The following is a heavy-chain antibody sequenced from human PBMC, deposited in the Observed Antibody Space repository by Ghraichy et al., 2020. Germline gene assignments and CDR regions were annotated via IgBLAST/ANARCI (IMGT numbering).Heavy chain of an antibody. CDR2: INPSGGST. Sequence: ASVKVSCKASGYTFTSYYMHWVRQAPGQGLEWMGIINPSGGSTSYAQKFQGRVTMTRDTSTSTVYMELSSLRSEDTAVYYCARDRGAVRVRGVIANYFDYWGQGTLVTVSS. CDR3: ARDRGAVRVRGVIANYFDY. D-gene: IGHD3-10*01. J-gene: IGHJ4*02. V-gene: IGHV1-46*01. CDR1: GYTFTSYY.